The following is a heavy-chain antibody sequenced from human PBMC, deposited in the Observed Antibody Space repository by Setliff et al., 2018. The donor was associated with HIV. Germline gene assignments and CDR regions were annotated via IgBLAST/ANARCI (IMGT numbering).Heavy chain of an antibody. V-gene: IGHV3-21*01. D-gene: IGHD2-2*01. J-gene: IGHJ3*02. CDR3: ARSRSTRDAFDI. Sequence: TGASLRISCATSGFSFFNFALNWVRQAPGKGLEWVSSISSSGSYIYYADSVKGRFTISRDDATKSLFLQMDSLRAEDTAVYYCARSRSTRDAFDIWGQGTMVTVSS. CDR2: ISSSGSYI. CDR1: GFSFFNFA.